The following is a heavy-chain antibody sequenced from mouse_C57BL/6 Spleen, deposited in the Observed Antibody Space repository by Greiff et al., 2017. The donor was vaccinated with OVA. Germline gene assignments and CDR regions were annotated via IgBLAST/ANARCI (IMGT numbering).Heavy chain of an antibody. CDR2: IHPNSGST. CDR1: GYTFTSYW. Sequence: VQLQQPGAELVKPGASVKLSCKASGYTFTSYWMHWVKQRPGQGLEWIGMIHPNSGSTNYNEKFKSKATLTVDKSSSTAYMQLSSLTSEDSAVDYCARADYYGSSYYFDYWGQGTTLTVSS. J-gene: IGHJ2*01. D-gene: IGHD1-1*01. CDR3: ARADYYGSSYYFDY. V-gene: IGHV1-64*01.